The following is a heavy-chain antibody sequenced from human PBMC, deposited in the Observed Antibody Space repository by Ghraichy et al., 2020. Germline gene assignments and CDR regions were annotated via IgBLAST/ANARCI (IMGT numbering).Heavy chain of an antibody. D-gene: IGHD6-6*01. CDR3: TRESIAAANWFDP. CDR1: GFTFSGSA. J-gene: IGHJ5*02. CDR2: IRSKANSYAT. V-gene: IGHV3-73*01. Sequence: GGSLRLSCAASGFTFSGSAMHWVRQASGKGLEWVGRIRSKANSYATAYAASVKGRFTISRDDSKNTAYLQMNSLKTEDTAVYYCTRESIAAANWFDPWGQGTLVTVSS.